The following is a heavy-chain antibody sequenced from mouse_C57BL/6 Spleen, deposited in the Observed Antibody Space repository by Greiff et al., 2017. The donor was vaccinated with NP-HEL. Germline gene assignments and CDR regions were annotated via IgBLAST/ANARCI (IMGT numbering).Heavy chain of an antibody. CDR2: ISSGGDYI. Sequence: EVMLVESGEGLVKPGGSLKLSCAASGFTFSSYAMSWVRQTPEKRLEWVAYISSGGDYIYYADTVKGRFTISRDNARNTLYLQMSSLKSEDTAMYYCTRGFDYGSSYEGGYYFDYWGQGTTLTVSS. V-gene: IGHV5-9-1*02. CDR1: GFTFSSYA. CDR3: TRGFDYGSSYEGGYYFDY. D-gene: IGHD1-1*01. J-gene: IGHJ2*01.